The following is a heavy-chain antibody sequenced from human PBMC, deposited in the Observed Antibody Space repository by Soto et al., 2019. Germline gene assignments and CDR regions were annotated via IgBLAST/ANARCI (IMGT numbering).Heavy chain of an antibody. J-gene: IGHJ6*02. CDR3: ARTPAYGYCSSTSCQTLAYYYCYGMDV. CDR2: IIPIFGTA. D-gene: IGHD2-2*03. Sequence: ASVKVSCKASGGTFSSYAISWVRQAPGQGLEWMGGIIPIFGTANYAQKFQGRVTITADESTSTAYMELSSLRSEDTAVYYCARTPAYGYCSSTSCQTLAYYYCYGMDVWGQGTTVTVSS. V-gene: IGHV1-69*13. CDR1: GGTFSSYA.